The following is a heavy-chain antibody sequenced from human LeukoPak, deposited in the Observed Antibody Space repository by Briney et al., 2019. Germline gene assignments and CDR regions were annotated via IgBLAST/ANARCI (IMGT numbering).Heavy chain of an antibody. Sequence: ASVKVSCKASGGTFSSYAISWVRQAPGQGLEWMGGIIPIFGTANYAQKFQGRVTITTDESTSTAYMELSSLRSEDTAVYYCASPAGIVGAEAFDIWGQGTMVTVSS. V-gene: IGHV1-69*05. CDR3: ASPAGIVGAEAFDI. J-gene: IGHJ3*02. D-gene: IGHD1-26*01. CDR1: GGTFSSYA. CDR2: IIPIFGTA.